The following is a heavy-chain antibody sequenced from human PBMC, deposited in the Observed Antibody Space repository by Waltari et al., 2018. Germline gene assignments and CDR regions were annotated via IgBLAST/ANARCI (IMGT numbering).Heavy chain of an antibody. J-gene: IGHJ6*04. V-gene: IGHV1-18*01. CDR2: ISAYNGYT. Sequence: QVQRVQSGGEVKTPGASVRVTCKAWGYTCTSYGRSWVRQAPGQGLEWMGWISAYNGYTNSAQKLQGRVTMTTDTSTSIAYMELRSLRSDDTAVYYCARDLGWWAARLPPGFWGKGTPVTVSS. D-gene: IGHD6-6*01. CDR1: GYTCTSYG. CDR3: ARDLGWWAARLPPGF.